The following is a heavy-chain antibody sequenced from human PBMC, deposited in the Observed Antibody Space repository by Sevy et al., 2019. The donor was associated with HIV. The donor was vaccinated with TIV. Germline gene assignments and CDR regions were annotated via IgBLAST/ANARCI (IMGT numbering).Heavy chain of an antibody. J-gene: IGHJ6*02. V-gene: IGHV1-8*01. CDR2: MNPNSGST. CDR1: GYTFTTYD. D-gene: IGHD2-2*01. CDR3: ARVLSTSYYYYHAMDV. Sequence: ASVKVSCKASGYTFTTYDINWVRQATGQGLEWMGWMNPNSGSTGYEQKFQGRVTMTRNTSITTAYMELSRLRSEDTAAYYCARVLSTSYYYYHAMDVWGQGTTVTVSS.